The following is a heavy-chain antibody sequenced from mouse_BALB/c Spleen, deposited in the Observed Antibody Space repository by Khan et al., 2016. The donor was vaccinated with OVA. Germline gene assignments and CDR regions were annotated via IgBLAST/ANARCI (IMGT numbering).Heavy chain of an antibody. Sequence: VQLQESGPGLVKPSQSLSLSCTATGYSFTSCYACFWIRQFPGNKLELMGFISYSGVTSYTPSLKSQTSITRDTSTNQFFLQLNSVTTEDTASYYCARGNYYGYYFDYWGQGTTLTVSS. D-gene: IGHD1-1*01. CDR2: ISYSGVT. V-gene: IGHV3-2*02. CDR1: GYSFTSCYA. J-gene: IGHJ2*01. CDR3: ARGNYYGYYFDY.